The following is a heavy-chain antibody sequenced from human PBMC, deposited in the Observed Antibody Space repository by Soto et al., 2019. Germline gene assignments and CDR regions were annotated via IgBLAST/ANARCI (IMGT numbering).Heavy chain of an antibody. J-gene: IGHJ5*02. CDR2: IYWDDDK. V-gene: IGHV2-5*02. D-gene: IGHD5-12*01. CDR1: GFSLSTKGVG. CDR3: AHLYAESGYDWRYDP. Sequence: QITLKESGPPLVKPTQTLTLTCNFSGFSLSTKGVGVGWIRQPPGKALEWLGIIYWDDDKRYRPSLNTRLTITKDTSKNQVVLTMTNVDTVDTGTYFCAHLYAESGYDWRYDPWGQGTRVTVSS.